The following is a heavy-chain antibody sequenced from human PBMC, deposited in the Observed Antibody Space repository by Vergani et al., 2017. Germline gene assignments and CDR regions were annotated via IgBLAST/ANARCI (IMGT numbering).Heavy chain of an antibody. CDR1: GYSISSGYY. CDR3: ARDPYDYGSGSRHYNWFDP. CDR2: IYHSGST. V-gene: IGHV4-38-2*02. Sequence: QVQLQESGPGLVKPSETLSLTCTVSGYSISSGYYWGWIRQPPGKGLEWIGSIYHSGSTYYNPSLKSRVTISVDTSKNQFSLKLSSVTAADTAVDYCARDPYDYGSGSRHYNWFDPWGQGTLVTVSS. D-gene: IGHD3-10*01. J-gene: IGHJ5*02.